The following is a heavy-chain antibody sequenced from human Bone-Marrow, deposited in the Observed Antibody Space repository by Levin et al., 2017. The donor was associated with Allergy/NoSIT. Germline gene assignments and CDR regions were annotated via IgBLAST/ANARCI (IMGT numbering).Heavy chain of an antibody. J-gene: IGHJ1*01. D-gene: IGHD6-13*01. CDR2: IKEDGTEE. Sequence: GGSLRLSCVGSGFTFRNYWMSWVRQAPGKGLEWVANIKEDGTEENYVDSVKGRFTISRDNAKNSLYLQMNSLRAEDRAVYYCARMQSSSWYAEYFQHWGQGTRVTVSS. CDR3: ARMQSSSWYAEYFQH. CDR1: GFTFRNYW. V-gene: IGHV3-7*01.